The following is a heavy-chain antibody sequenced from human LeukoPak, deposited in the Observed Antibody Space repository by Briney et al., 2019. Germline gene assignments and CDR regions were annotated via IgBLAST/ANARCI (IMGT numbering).Heavy chain of an antibody. CDR1: GGSISSYY. CDR3: ARGLGDDFWSGYYNGYYYMDV. V-gene: IGHV4-34*01. Sequence: PSETLSLTCTVSGGSISSYYWSWIRQPPGKGLEWIGEINHSGSTNYNPSLKSRVTISVDTSKNQFSLKLSSVTDADTAVYYCARGLGDDFWSGYYNGYYYMDVWGKGTTVTVSS. J-gene: IGHJ6*03. CDR2: INHSGST. D-gene: IGHD3-3*01.